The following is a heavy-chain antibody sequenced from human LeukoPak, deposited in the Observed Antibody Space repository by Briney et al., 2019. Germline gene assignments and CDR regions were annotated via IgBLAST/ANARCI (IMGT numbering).Heavy chain of an antibody. CDR2: ITGSGTNT. CDR3: VIWGDYDVLTGYYVPDY. CDR1: GFTFSNYA. V-gene: IGHV3-23*01. J-gene: IGHJ4*02. D-gene: IGHD3-9*01. Sequence: PGGSLRLSCVASGFTFSNYAMSWVRQAPGKGQEWVSAITGSGTNTYYADSVKGRFTISRDNSKNTVFLQMNSLRHEDTAIYYCVIWGDYDVLTGYYVPDYWGQGTLVTVSS.